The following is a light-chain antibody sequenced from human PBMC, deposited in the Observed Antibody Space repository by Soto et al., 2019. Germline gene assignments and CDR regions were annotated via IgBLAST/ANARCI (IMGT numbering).Light chain of an antibody. J-gene: IGLJ1*01. Sequence: QSALTQPRSVSGSPGQSVTISCTGTSSDVGGYNYVSWYQQHPAKAPKLMIYDVTKRPSGVPDRFSGSKSGNTASLTISGLQAEDEADYYRCSYAGSYSYVFGTGTKVTVL. CDR3: CSYAGSYSYV. CDR1: SSDVGGYNY. CDR2: DVT. V-gene: IGLV2-11*01.